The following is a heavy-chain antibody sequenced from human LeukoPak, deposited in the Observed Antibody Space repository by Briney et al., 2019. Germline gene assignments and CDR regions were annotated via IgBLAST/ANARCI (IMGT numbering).Heavy chain of an antibody. D-gene: IGHD5-18*01. CDR3: AIRGYSYGSVYYMDV. CDR2: IIPIFGTA. J-gene: IGHJ6*03. CDR1: GGTFSSYA. V-gene: IGHV1-69*13. Sequence: SVKVSCKASGGTFSSYAISWVRQAPGQGLEWMGGIIPIFGTANYAQKFLGRVTITADESTSTAYMELSSLRSEDTAVYYCAIRGYSYGSVYYMDVWGKGTTVTISS.